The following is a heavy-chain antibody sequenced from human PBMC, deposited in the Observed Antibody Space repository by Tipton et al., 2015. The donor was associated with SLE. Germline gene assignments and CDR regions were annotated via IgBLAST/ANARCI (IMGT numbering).Heavy chain of an antibody. CDR2: IWHSGTA. CDR3: ARGVAGYFMYCYMDV. D-gene: IGHD5-18*01. J-gene: IGHJ6*03. Sequence: TLSLTCAVSDFSITTTYYWGWIRQTPGKGLEWIGSIWHSGTAHYNPSLESRVSISVDTSQNHFSLRLTSVTAADTAVYYCARGVAGYFMYCYMDVWGKGTTVTISS. CDR1: DFSITTTYY. V-gene: IGHV4-38-2*01.